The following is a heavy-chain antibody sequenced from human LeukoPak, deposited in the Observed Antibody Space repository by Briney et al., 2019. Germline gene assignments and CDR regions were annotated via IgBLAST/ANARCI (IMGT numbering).Heavy chain of an antibody. Sequence: GGSLRLSCAASGFTVSSNYMSWVRQAPGKGLEWVSVIYSGGSTYYADSVKGRFTTSRDNSKNTVYLQMNSLRAEDTAVYYCARSRGIPDAFDMWGLGTMVTVSS. CDR3: ARSRGIPDAFDM. CDR2: IYSGGST. D-gene: IGHD2-21*01. J-gene: IGHJ3*02. CDR1: GFTVSSNY. V-gene: IGHV3-53*01.